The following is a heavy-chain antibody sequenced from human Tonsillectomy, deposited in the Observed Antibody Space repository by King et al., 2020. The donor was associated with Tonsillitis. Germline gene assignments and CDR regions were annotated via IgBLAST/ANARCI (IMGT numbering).Heavy chain of an antibody. V-gene: IGHV4-39*07. CDR1: GGSISSSSYY. Sequence: LQLQESGPGLVKPSETLSLTCTVPGGSISSSSYYWGWIRQPPGKGLEWIGSIYYSGIIYYNPYLKSRVTISVDTSKNQFSLKLSSATAAATAVSYCARHGTIPAALESFDYLGQGTLVTVS. CDR3: ARHGTIPAALESFDY. D-gene: IGHD6-13*01. CDR2: IYYSGII. J-gene: IGHJ4*02.